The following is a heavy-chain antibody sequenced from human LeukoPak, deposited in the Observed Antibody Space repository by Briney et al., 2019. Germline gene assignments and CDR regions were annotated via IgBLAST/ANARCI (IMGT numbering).Heavy chain of an antibody. CDR1: GFTFSTSA. J-gene: IGHJ4*02. CDR2: IKGGGGDP. D-gene: IGHD4-11*01. V-gene: IGHV3-23*01. Sequence: PGGSLRLSCAASGFTFSTSAMGWVRQAPGKGLEWVSSIKGGGGDPFYADSVKGRFTISRDNSKNTLFLRLNSLRAEDTAVYYCAKGGHDYNPFYWWGQGTLVTVSS. CDR3: AKGGHDYNPFYW.